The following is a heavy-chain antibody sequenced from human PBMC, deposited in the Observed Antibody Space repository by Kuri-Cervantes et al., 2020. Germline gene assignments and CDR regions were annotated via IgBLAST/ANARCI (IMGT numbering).Heavy chain of an antibody. CDR1: GGSISSYY. CDR2: IYYSGST. Sequence: SETLSLTCAVSGGSISSYYWSWIRQPPGKGLEWIGYIYYSGSTNYNPSLKSRVTISVDTSKNQFSLKLSSVTAADTAVYYCARGVVVATNVNAFDIWGQGAMVTVSS. V-gene: IGHV4-59*01. D-gene: IGHD2-15*01. J-gene: IGHJ3*02. CDR3: ARGVVVATNVNAFDI.